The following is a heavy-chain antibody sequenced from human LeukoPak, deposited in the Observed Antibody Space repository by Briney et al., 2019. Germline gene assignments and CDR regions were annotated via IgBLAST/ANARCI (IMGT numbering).Heavy chain of an antibody. CDR3: ARVRGSGSPYYYYMDV. Sequence: ASVKVSCKASGYTFTSYDINWVRQATGQGLEWMGWMNPNSGNTGYAQKFQGRVTMTRNTSISTAYMELSSLRSEDTAVYYCARVRGSGSPYYYYMDVWGKGTTVTISS. V-gene: IGHV1-8*01. CDR2: MNPNSGNT. D-gene: IGHD3-10*01. J-gene: IGHJ6*03. CDR1: GYTFTSYD.